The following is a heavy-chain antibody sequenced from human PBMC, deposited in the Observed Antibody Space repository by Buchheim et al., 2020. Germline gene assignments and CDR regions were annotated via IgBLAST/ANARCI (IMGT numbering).Heavy chain of an antibody. CDR1: GGTFSSYA. Sequence: QVQLVQSGAEVKKPGSSVKVSCKASGGTFSSYAISWVRQAPGQGLEWMGGIIPIFGTANYAQKFQGRVTITAEESTSKADMELSSLRSEDTAVYYCATLNSRPRRHEGSGSYYIPPYFDYWGQGTL. V-gene: IGHV1-69*01. D-gene: IGHD3-10*01. J-gene: IGHJ4*02. CDR3: ATLNSRPRRHEGSGSYYIPPYFDY. CDR2: IIPIFGTA.